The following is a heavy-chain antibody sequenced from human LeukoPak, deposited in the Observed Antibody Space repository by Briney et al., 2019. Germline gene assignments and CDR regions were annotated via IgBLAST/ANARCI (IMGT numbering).Heavy chain of an antibody. D-gene: IGHD3-3*01. CDR2: INHSGST. CDR1: DGSFSGYY. CDR3: ARVSRYDFWSLSRGRWFDP. J-gene: IGHJ5*02. V-gene: IGHV4-34*01. Sequence: KSSETLSLTCAVYDGSFSGYYWSWIRQPPGKGLEWIGEINHSGSTNYNPSLKSRVTISVDTSKNQFSLKLSSVTAADTAVYYCARVSRYDFWSLSRGRWFDPWGQGTLVTVSS.